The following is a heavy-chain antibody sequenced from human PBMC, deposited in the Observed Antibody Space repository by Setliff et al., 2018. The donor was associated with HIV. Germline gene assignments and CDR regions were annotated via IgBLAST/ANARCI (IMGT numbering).Heavy chain of an antibody. CDR1: GFSFSNFW. CDR3: AKNLYRSPWSPLDY. CDR2: IKPDGSVK. V-gene: IGHV3-7*01. Sequence: PGGSLRLSCAASGFSFSNFWINWVRQAPGKGLEWVANIKPDGSVKSYGDSVKGRFTISRDNSKNTLYLQMNSLRVVDTAVYFCAKNLYRSPWSPLDYWGQGALVTVS. J-gene: IGHJ4*02. D-gene: IGHD6-19*01.